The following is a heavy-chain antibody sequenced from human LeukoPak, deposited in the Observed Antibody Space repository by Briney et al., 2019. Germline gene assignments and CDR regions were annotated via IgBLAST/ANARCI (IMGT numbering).Heavy chain of an antibody. CDR3: AREETRITMLRGVTYFEY. D-gene: IGHD3-10*01. Sequence: KPGGSLRLSCAASGFTFSSYSMNWVRQAPGKGLEWVSSISSSSSYIYYADSVKGRFTISRDNAKNSLYLQMSSLRAEDTALYYCAREETRITMLRGVTYFEYWGQGTLVTVSS. CDR2: ISSSSSYI. V-gene: IGHV3-21*04. J-gene: IGHJ4*02. CDR1: GFTFSSYS.